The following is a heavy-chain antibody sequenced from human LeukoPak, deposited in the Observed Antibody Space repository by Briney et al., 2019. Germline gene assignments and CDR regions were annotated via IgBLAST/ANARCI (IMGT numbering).Heavy chain of an antibody. V-gene: IGHV1-69*01. Sequence: GSSVKVSCKASGGTFSSYAISWVRQAPGQGFEWMGGIIPIFGTANYAQKFQGRVTITADESTSTAYMELSSLRSEDTAVYYCARDDRYYDFWSAKVGGMDVWGQGTTVTVSS. D-gene: IGHD3-3*01. CDR3: ARDDRYYDFWSAKVGGMDV. J-gene: IGHJ6*02. CDR1: GGTFSSYA. CDR2: IIPIFGTA.